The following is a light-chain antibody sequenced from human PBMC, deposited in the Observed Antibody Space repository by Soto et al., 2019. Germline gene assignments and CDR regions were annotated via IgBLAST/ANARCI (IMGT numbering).Light chain of an antibody. J-gene: IGLJ1*01. CDR2: EVT. CDR1: SSNIGAGFD. CDR3: SSYAGSNNFV. V-gene: IGLV2-8*01. Sequence: QSALTQPPSVSGAPGQRVTISCTGSSSNIGAGFDVSWYQQHPGKAPKLMIYEVTKRPSGVPDRFSGSKSGNTASLTVSGLQAEDEADYYCSSYAGSNNFVFGTGTKVTVL.